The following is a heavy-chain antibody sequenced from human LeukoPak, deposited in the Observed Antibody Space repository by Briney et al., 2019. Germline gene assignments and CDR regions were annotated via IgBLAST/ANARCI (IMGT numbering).Heavy chain of an antibody. V-gene: IGHV7-4-1*02. CDR2: INXNTGNP. D-gene: IGHD5-18*01. CDR3: ARDSRLWFGTGTPXXNWFDP. Sequence: ASVKVSCKASGYTFTSYAMNWVRQAPGQGLEWMGWINXNTGNPTYAQGFTGRYVFSLDTSVSTAYLQISSLKAEDTAVYYCARDSRLWFGTGTPXXNWFDPWGQGTLVTVSS. J-gene: IGHJ5*02. CDR1: GYTFTSYA.